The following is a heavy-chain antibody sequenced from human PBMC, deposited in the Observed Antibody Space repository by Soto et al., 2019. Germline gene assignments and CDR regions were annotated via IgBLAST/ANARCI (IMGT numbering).Heavy chain of an antibody. D-gene: IGHD6-13*01. CDR1: GGSISSSSYY. Sequence: QLQLQESGPGLVKPSETLSLTCTVSGGSISSSSYYWGWIRQPPGKGLEWIGSIYYSGSTYYNPSLKSRVTISVDTSKNQFSLKLSSVTAADTAVYYCARAIAAAGEVDWFDPWGQGTLVTVSS. J-gene: IGHJ5*02. CDR2: IYYSGST. CDR3: ARAIAAAGEVDWFDP. V-gene: IGHV4-39*01.